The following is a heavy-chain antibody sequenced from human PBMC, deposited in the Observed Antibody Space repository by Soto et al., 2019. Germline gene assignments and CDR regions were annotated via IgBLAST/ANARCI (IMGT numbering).Heavy chain of an antibody. J-gene: IGHJ6*02. CDR3: ARVVQLWFQYYYYGMDV. CDR2: ISSSSSYI. Sequence: EVQLVESGGGLVKPGGSLRLSCAASGFTFSSYSMNWVRQAPGKGLEWVSSISSSSSYIYYADSVKGRFTISRDNAKNTLYLQMNSLRAEDTAVYYCARVVQLWFQYYYYGMDVWGQGTTVTVSS. V-gene: IGHV3-21*01. D-gene: IGHD5-18*01. CDR1: GFTFSSYS.